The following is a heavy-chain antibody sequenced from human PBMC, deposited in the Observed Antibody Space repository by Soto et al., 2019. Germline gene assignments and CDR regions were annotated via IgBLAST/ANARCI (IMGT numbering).Heavy chain of an antibody. CDR1: GGSISSYY. V-gene: IGHV4-59*01. CDR2: IYYSGST. CDR3: ARDHPGAITMVRGVIISNNWFDP. D-gene: IGHD3-10*01. J-gene: IGHJ5*02. Sequence: SETLSLTCTVFGGSISSYYWSWIRQPPGKGLEWIGYIYYSGSTNYNPSLKSRVTISVDTSKNQFSLKLSSVTAADTAVYYCARDHPGAITMVRGVIISNNWFDPWGQGTLVTVSS.